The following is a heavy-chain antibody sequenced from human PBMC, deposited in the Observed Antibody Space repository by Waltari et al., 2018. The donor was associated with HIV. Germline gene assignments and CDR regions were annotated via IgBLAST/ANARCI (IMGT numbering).Heavy chain of an antibody. CDR1: GYTFTSYG. D-gene: IGHD3-3*01. J-gene: IGHJ4*02. V-gene: IGHV1-18*01. CDR2: NSAYNGHT. CDR3: ARALWSGYYTPYYFDY. Sequence: QVQLVQSGAEVKKPGASVKVSCKASGYTFTSYGISWVRQAPGQGLGWMGWNSAYNGHTNYAQKLQGRVTMTTDTSTSTDYMDLRSLRSDDTAFYYCARALWSGYYTPYYFDYWGQGTLVTVSS.